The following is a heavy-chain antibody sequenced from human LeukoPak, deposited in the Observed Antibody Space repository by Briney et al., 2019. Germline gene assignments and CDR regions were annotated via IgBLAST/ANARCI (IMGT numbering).Heavy chain of an antibody. Sequence: GGSLRLSCAASGFTFISYWMHWVRQAPGKGLEWVAVISYDGSNKYYADSVKGRFTISRDNSKNTLYLQMNSLRAEDTAVYYCAKNGAVAGAYYFDYWGQGTLVTVSS. V-gene: IGHV3-30*18. CDR3: AKNGAVAGAYYFDY. CDR2: ISYDGSNK. J-gene: IGHJ4*02. CDR1: GFTFISYW. D-gene: IGHD6-19*01.